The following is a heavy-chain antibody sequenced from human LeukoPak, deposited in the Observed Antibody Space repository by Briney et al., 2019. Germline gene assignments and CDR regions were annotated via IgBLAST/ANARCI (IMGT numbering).Heavy chain of an antibody. Sequence: PSETLSLTCAVYGGSFSGYYWSWIRQPPGEGLEWIREINHSGSTNYNPSLKSRVTISVDTSKNQFSLKLSSVTAADTAVYYCARAGGYSYGLVDYWGQGTLVTVSS. CDR3: ARAGGYSYGLVDY. CDR2: INHSGST. V-gene: IGHV4-34*01. J-gene: IGHJ4*02. CDR1: GGSFSGYY. D-gene: IGHD5-18*01.